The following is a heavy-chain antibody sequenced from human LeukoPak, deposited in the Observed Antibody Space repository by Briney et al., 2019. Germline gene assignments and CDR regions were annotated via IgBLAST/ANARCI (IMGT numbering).Heavy chain of an antibody. CDR3: ARLSTGTLDY. D-gene: IGHD1-1*01. Sequence: ASVKVSCKASGYTFSSYHIHWVRQAPGQGLEWMGRINPSFNPGVDVTSYAQKFQGRVTITTDESTSTAYMELSSLRSEDTAVYYCARLSTGTLDYWGQGTLVTVSS. CDR1: GYTFSSYH. J-gene: IGHJ4*02. CDR2: INPSFNPGVDVT. V-gene: IGHV1-46*01.